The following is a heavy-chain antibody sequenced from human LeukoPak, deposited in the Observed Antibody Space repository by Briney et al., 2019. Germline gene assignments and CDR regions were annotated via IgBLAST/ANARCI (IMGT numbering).Heavy chain of an antibody. CDR1: GYSISSGYY. J-gene: IGHJ5*02. CDR2: SCHGGRT. CDR3: AREGDSSSVGWFYR. D-gene: IGHD6-13*01. Sequence: SETLSLTCTVSGYSISSGYYWCCSRQPPGKGLEGTGSSCHGGRTYYDASLKSRVTISVDKSKNQFSLKLSSVTAADTAVYYCAREGDSSSVGWFYRWGQGTLVTVSS. V-gene: IGHV4-38-2*02.